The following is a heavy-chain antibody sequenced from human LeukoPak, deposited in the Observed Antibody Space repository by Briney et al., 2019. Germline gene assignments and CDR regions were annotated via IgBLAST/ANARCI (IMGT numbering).Heavy chain of an antibody. Sequence: SETLSLTCTVSGGSIRGNYWSWIRQPPGKGLEWIGYISYSGSTNYNPSLESRVTISVDTSKNQFSLTLSSVTAADTAVYYCARHWGGNGCGYLDYWGQGTLVTVSS. V-gene: IGHV4-59*08. CDR1: GGSIRGNY. D-gene: IGHD1-26*01. CDR3: ARHWGGNGCGYLDY. J-gene: IGHJ4*02. CDR2: ISYSGST.